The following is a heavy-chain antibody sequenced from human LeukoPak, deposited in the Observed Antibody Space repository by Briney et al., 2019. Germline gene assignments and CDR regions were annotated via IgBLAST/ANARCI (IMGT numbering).Heavy chain of an antibody. V-gene: IGHV5-10-1*01. D-gene: IGHD6-19*01. Sequence: GGSLQISCQGSGYRFTSYRISWVRPVPGKGLEWIGRIEPSDSYTHYSPSFQGHVTISADKSISTAYLQWSSLKASNTAMYYCARQRVAGRYYFDYWGQGTLVTVSS. CDR1: GYRFTSYR. CDR2: IEPSDSYT. J-gene: IGHJ4*02. CDR3: ARQRVAGRYYFDY.